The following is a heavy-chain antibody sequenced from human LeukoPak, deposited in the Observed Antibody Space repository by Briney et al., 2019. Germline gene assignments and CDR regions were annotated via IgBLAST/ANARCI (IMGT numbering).Heavy chain of an antibody. J-gene: IGHJ4*02. CDR2: ISSSSSYI. CDR3: ARRGVATEEY. D-gene: IGHD2-15*01. V-gene: IGHV3-21*01. Sequence: GGSLRLSCAVSGFTVSSNYMNWVRQAPGKGLEWVSSISSSSSYIYYADSVKGRFTISRDNAKNSLYLQMNSLRAEDTAVYYCARRGVATEEYWGQGALVTVSS. CDR1: GFTVSSNY.